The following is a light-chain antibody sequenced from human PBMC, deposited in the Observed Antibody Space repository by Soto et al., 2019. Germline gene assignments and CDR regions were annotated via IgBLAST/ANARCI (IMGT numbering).Light chain of an antibody. V-gene: IGLV2-14*01. CDR1: NSDVGIYDV. J-gene: IGLJ1*01. Sequence: QSALTQPASVSGTPGQSITISCTGSNSDVGIYDVVSWYQHHPGRAPKLIVSEVSHRPSGVSNRLSGSKSGNTASLTISGLQSDDEADYYCISYTSDDVRYVFGTGTKLTVL. CDR2: EVS. CDR3: ISYTSDDVRYV.